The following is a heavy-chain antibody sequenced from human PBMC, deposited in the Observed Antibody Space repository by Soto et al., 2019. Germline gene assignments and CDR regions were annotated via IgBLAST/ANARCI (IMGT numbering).Heavy chain of an antibody. V-gene: IGHV4-30-2*01. Sequence: QLQLQESGSRLVKSSQTLTLTCTVSGDSMTSGDYSWSWIRQPPGKGLEWLGYIYRTGNTDSSPARRSPVSISQDRSKNQFPLESTSVTAADTAVYYCASGEYQYSIDYWGQGTLVTVSS. CDR2: IYRTGNT. CDR1: GDSMTSGDYS. D-gene: IGHD2-2*01. J-gene: IGHJ4*02. CDR3: ASGEYQYSIDY.